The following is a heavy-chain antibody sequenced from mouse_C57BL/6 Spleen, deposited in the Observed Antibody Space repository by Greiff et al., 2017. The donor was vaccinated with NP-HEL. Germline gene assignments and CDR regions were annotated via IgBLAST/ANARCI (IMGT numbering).Heavy chain of an antibody. D-gene: IGHD1-1*02. J-gene: IGHJ4*01. CDR2: INPNNGGT. Sequence: EVQLQQSGPELVKPGASVKISCKASGYTFTDYYMNWVKQSHGKGLEWIGDINPNNGGTSYNQKFKGKATLTVDKSSSTAYMELRSLTSEDSAVYYCARYHYDAMDYWGQGTSVTVSS. V-gene: IGHV1-26*01. CDR1: GYTFTDYY. CDR3: ARYHYDAMDY.